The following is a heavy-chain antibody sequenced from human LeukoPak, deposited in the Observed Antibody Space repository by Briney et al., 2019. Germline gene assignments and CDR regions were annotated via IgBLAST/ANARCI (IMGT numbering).Heavy chain of an antibody. D-gene: IGHD1-1*01. Sequence: SETLSLTCTVSVGSITSYYWNWIRQPPGKGLECIGSVQYSGSTYYSPSLKSRVAMSVDTSKNQLSLNLTSVTAADTAVYYCARDLVGLEPGDGFDYWGQGTLVTVSS. CDR2: VQYSGST. J-gene: IGHJ4*02. CDR1: VGSITSYY. CDR3: ARDLVGLEPGDGFDY. V-gene: IGHV4-59*01.